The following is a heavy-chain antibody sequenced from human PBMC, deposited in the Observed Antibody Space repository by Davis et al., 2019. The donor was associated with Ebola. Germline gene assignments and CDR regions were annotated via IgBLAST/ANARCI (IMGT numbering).Heavy chain of an antibody. V-gene: IGHV4-59*01. CDR2: IYYSGRT. Sequence: MPSETLSLTCTVSGGSISGYYWSWIRQPPGKGLEFIGYIYYSGRTNYNPSVKRRVTMSVDTSKNQFSLKLSSVTAADTAVYYCARVGTSSWVDYWGQGTLVTVSS. CDR3: ARVGTSSWVDY. CDR1: GGSISGYY. J-gene: IGHJ4*02. D-gene: IGHD6-13*01.